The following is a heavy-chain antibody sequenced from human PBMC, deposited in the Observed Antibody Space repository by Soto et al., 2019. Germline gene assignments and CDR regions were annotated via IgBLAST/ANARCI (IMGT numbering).Heavy chain of an antibody. CDR3: ARVATGSNSWRES. CDR2: INSDGSIT. V-gene: IGHV3-74*03. CDR1: GFTFSTYW. D-gene: IGHD1-26*01. Sequence: EVQLEESGGDLVQPGGSLRLSCAASGFTFSTYWMHWVRQAPGKGLVWVSRINSDGSITTYADSVKGRFTISRDNSKNTLYPRRQSLRAEDTAVYYCARVATGSNSWRESWGQGTLVTVSS. J-gene: IGHJ5*02.